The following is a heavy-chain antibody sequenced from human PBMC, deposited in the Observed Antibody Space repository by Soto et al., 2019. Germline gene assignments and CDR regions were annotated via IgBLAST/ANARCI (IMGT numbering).Heavy chain of an antibody. CDR3: AAGRDRREGYYYYGMDV. Sequence: SVKVSCKASGFTFTSSAGQWVRQAGGQRLEWIGWIVVGSGNTNYAQKFQERVTIPSDMSTSTAYMELSSLRSEDTAVYYCAAGRDRREGYYYYGMDVWGQGTTVTVSS. CDR2: IVVGSGNT. D-gene: IGHD1-26*01. V-gene: IGHV1-58*01. CDR1: GFTFTSSA. J-gene: IGHJ6*02.